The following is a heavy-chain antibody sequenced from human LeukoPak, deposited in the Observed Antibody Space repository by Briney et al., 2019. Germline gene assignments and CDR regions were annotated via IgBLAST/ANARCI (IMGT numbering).Heavy chain of an antibody. CDR3: ARDYDGNFAVEY. CDR1: GFTFSSYW. Sequence: GGSLGLSCAVSGFTFSSYWMHWVRQAPGKGLVWVSRINTDGSTTSYADSVNGRFSISRDNAKNTLYLQMNSLRAEDTAVYYCARDYDGNFAVEYWGQGTLVTVSS. D-gene: IGHD4-23*01. CDR2: INTDGSTT. J-gene: IGHJ4*02. V-gene: IGHV3-74*01.